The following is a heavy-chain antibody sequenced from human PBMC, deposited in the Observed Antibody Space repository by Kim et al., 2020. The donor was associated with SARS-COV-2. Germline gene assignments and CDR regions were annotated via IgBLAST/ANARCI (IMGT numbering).Heavy chain of an antibody. Sequence: GGSLRLSCAASGFTFSSYEMNWVRQAPGKGLEWVSYISSSGSTIYYADSVKGRFTISRDNAKNSLYLQMNSLRAEDTAVYYCARDKEWGTTGYYYYMDVWGEGTTVTVSS. V-gene: IGHV3-48*03. CDR2: ISSSGSTI. CDR1: GFTFSSYE. J-gene: IGHJ6*03. D-gene: IGHD4-4*01. CDR3: ARDKEWGTTGYYYYMDV.